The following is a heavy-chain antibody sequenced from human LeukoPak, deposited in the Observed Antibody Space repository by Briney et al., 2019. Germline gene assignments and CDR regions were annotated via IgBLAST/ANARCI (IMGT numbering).Heavy chain of an antibody. V-gene: IGHV3-33*01. D-gene: IGHD5-24*01. CDR1: GFTFSSYG. J-gene: IGHJ4*02. CDR3: ARDGYNDRFFDY. CDR2: IWYDGSNK. Sequence: GGSLRPSCAASGFTFSSYGVHWVRQAPGKGLEWVAVIWYDGSNKYYADSVKGRFTISRDNSKNTLYLQMNSLRAEDTAVYYCARDGYNDRFFDYWGQGTLVTVSS.